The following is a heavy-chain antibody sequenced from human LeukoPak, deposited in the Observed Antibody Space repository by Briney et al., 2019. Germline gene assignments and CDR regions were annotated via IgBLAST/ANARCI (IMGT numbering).Heavy chain of an antibody. CDR3: ARELTLHYDILTGYRRFDP. CDR1: GGSISSYY. V-gene: IGHV4-59*12. D-gene: IGHD3-9*01. Sequence: SETLSLTCTVSGGSISSYYWSWIRQPPGKGLEWIGYIYYSGSTNYNPSLKSRVTISVDTSKNQFSLKLSSVTAADTAVYYCARELTLHYDILTGYRRFDPWGQGTLVTVSS. CDR2: IYYSGST. J-gene: IGHJ5*02.